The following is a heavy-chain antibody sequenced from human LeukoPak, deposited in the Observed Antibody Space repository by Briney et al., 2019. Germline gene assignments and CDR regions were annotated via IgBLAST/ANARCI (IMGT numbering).Heavy chain of an antibody. CDR3: ARGYRSSWYQVDY. D-gene: IGHD6-13*01. CDR1: GGSVSSGSYF. V-gene: IGHV4-61*01. CDR2: IYYNGNT. Sequence: SETLSLTWTVSGGSVSSGSYFWSWIRQPPGKGLEWIGFIYYNGNTNSSPSLKSRVTISVDTSKSQFSLKLTSVTAADTAVYYCARGYRSSWYQVDYWGQGTLVTVSS. J-gene: IGHJ4*02.